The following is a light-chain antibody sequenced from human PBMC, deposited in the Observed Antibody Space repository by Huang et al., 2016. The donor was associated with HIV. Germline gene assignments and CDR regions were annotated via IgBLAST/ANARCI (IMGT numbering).Light chain of an antibody. Sequence: EIVLTQSPATLSLSPGERATLSCRASQSVSSYLAWYQHKPGQAPRLLLYGAYNRATGIPARFSGSGSGTDFTLTISSLEPEDFAIYYCQQRSNWPALTFGGGTKVEIK. J-gene: IGKJ4*01. CDR1: QSVSSY. CDR2: GAY. CDR3: QQRSNWPALT. V-gene: IGKV3-11*01.